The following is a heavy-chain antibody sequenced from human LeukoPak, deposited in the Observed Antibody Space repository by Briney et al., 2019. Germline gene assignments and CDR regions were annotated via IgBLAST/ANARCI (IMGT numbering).Heavy chain of an antibody. CDR3: ARGRTVAWYYYYMDV. CDR2: IYYSGST. V-gene: IGHV4-39*07. D-gene: IGHD4-23*01. J-gene: IGHJ6*03. Sequence: SETLSLTCTVSGGSISSSSYYWGWIRQPPGKGLEWIGSIYYSGSTYYNPSLKSRVTISVDTSKNQFSLKLSSVTAADTAVYYCARGRTVAWYYYYMDVWGKGTTVTVSS. CDR1: GGSISSSSYY.